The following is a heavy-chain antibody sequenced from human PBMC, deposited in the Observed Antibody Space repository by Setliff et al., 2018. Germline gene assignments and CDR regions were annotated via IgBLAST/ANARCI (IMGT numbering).Heavy chain of an antibody. J-gene: IGHJ4*02. CDR2: INPNSGTT. CDR1: GYTFTDYF. D-gene: IGHD4-17*01. V-gene: IGHV1-2*02. Sequence: ASVKVSCKASGYTFTDYFIHWVRQAPGQGLECMGWINPNSGTTQFVEKFRDRITVTSDTSINTAYMELSGLRSEDRAIYHCVRGGRTLTTLPPSPPFAYWGQGTLVTVS. CDR3: VRGGRTLTTLPPSPPFAY.